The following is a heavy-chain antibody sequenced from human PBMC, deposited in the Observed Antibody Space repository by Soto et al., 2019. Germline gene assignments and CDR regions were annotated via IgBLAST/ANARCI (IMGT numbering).Heavy chain of an antibody. D-gene: IGHD3-10*01. J-gene: IGHJ6*03. V-gene: IGHV3-73*01. CDR2: IRSKANSYAT. CDR1: GFTFSGSA. CDR3: FRFGPGGWMYSCYYMDV. Sequence: PGGSLRLSCAASGFTFSGSAMHWVRQASGKGLEWVGRIRSKANSYATAYAASVKGMFTISRDDSKNTAYLQMNSLKTVDTAVYFCFRFGPGGWMYSCYYMDVWGKGTTVTV.